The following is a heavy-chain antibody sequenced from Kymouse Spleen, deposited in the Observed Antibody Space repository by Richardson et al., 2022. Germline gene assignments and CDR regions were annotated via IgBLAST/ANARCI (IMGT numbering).Heavy chain of an antibody. CDR1: GFTFSSYA. J-gene: IGHJ3*02. CDR3: AKYYDFWSGYYGPDAFDI. Sequence: EVQLVESGGGLVQPGGSLRLSCAASGFTFSSYAMSWVRQAPGKGLEWVSAISGSGGSTYYADSVKGRFTISRDNSKNTLYLQMNSLRAEDTAVYYCAKYYDFWSGYYGPDAFDIWGQGTMVTVSS. V-gene: IGHV3-23*04. CDR2: ISGSGGST. D-gene: IGHD3-3*01.